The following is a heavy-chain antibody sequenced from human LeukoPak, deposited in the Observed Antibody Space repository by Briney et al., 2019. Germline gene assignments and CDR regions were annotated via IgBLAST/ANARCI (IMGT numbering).Heavy chain of an antibody. D-gene: IGHD3-10*01. Sequence: PGGSLRLSCAASRFTFSRYGMHWVRQAPGKGLEWVAFIRYDGSNKHYADSVKGRFTISRDNAKNSLYLQMNSLRAEDTAVYYCARKYGSGSYYYMDVWGKGTTVTVSS. J-gene: IGHJ6*03. CDR1: RFTFSRYG. CDR2: IRYDGSNK. V-gene: IGHV3-30*02. CDR3: ARKYGSGSYYYMDV.